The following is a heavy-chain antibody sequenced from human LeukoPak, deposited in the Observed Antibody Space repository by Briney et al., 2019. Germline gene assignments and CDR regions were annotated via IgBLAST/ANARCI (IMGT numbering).Heavy chain of an antibody. V-gene: IGHV4-38-2*01. D-gene: IGHD3-16*02. Sequence: PSETLSLTCAVSNYSISSGYYWGWIRQPPGKGLEWIGIIYHRGNTYYNPSLKSRVTISVDTSKNQFSLKLSSVTAADTAVYYCARIRMITFGGVIVRTYYFDYWGQGTLVIVSS. CDR2: IYHRGNT. J-gene: IGHJ4*02. CDR3: ARIRMITFGGVIVRTYYFDY. CDR1: NYSISSGYY.